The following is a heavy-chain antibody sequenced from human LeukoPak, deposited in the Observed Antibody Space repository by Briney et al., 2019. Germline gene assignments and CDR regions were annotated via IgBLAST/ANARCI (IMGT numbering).Heavy chain of an antibody. J-gene: IGHJ4*02. CDR3: ATHTAMDRVFDY. V-gene: IGHV3-30-3*01. CDR1: GFTFSSYA. D-gene: IGHD5-18*01. CDR2: ISNDGSNK. Sequence: GGSLRLSCAASGFTFSSYAMHWVRQAPGKGLEWVAVISNDGSNKYYADSVKGRFTISRDNSKNTLYLQMNSLRAEDTAVYYCATHTAMDRVFDYWGQGTLVTVSS.